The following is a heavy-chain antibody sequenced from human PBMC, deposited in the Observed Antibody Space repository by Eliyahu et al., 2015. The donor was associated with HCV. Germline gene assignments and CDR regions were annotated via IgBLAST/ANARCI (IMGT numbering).Heavy chain of an antibody. CDR1: GDTFSSYT. J-gene: IGHJ3*02. CDR3: ARVNWGGAFDI. V-gene: IGHV1-69*08. Sequence: QVHLVQSGAEVKKPGSSVXXSCKASGDTFSSYTITWVRQAPAQGLEWMGRFISFLGTADYAQKFQDSVTITADKSTSTAYMELTNLRSEDTAVYYCARVNWGGAFDIWGQGTMVVVSS. CDR2: FISFLGTA. D-gene: IGHD3-16*01.